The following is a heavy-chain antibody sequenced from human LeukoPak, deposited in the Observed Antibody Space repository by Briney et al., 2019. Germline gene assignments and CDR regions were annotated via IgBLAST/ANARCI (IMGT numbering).Heavy chain of an antibody. V-gene: IGHV3-48*03. Sequence: PGGSLRLSCAASGFTFSTYEMNWVRQAPGKGLECVSYIGSSGSTIHYADSVKGRFTISRDNAKNSLYLQMNSLRAEDTAVYYCARGAVYYYGMDVWGQGTTVTVSS. CDR2: IGSSGSTI. J-gene: IGHJ6*02. CDR1: GFTFSTYE. CDR3: ARGAVYYYGMDV.